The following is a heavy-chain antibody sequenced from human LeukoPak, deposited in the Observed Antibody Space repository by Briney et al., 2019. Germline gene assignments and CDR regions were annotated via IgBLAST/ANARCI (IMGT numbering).Heavy chain of an antibody. D-gene: IGHD3-10*01. Sequence: PGGSLRLSCAASGFTFSSYAMSWVRQAPGKGLEWVSAISGSGGSTYYADSVKGRFTTSRDNSKNTLYLQMNSLRAEDTAVYYCAKSGDGSGSYLRFIPEINWFDPWGQGTLVTVSS. J-gene: IGHJ5*02. CDR1: GFTFSSYA. V-gene: IGHV3-23*01. CDR2: ISGSGGST. CDR3: AKSGDGSGSYLRFIPEINWFDP.